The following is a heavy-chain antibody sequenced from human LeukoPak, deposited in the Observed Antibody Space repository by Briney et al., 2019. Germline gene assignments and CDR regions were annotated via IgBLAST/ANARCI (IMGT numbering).Heavy chain of an antibody. D-gene: IGHD4-23*01. J-gene: IGHJ4*02. Sequence: PGGSLRLSCAASGFTFSSYEMNWVRQAPGKGLEWVSSISSSSSYIYYADSVKGRFTISRDNAKNSLYLQMNSLRAEDTAVYYCARGDDYGGNTAPDYWGQGTLVTVSS. CDR3: ARGDDYGGNTAPDY. CDR1: GFTFSSYE. CDR2: ISSSSSYI. V-gene: IGHV3-21*01.